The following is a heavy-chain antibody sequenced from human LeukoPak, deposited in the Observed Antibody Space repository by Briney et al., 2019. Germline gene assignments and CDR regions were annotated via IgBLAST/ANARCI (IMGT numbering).Heavy chain of an antibody. CDR3: ARDGHAYGRGSPHY. J-gene: IGHJ4*02. Sequence: GGSLRLSCAASGFTFSDYYMSRIRQAPGKGLEWVSYISSSGSTKYYADSVKGRFTISRDNAKNSYLQMNSLRAEDTAVYYCARDGHAYGRGSPHYWGQGTLVTVSS. D-gene: IGHD3-10*01. V-gene: IGHV3-11*01. CDR1: GFTFSDYY. CDR2: ISSSGSTK.